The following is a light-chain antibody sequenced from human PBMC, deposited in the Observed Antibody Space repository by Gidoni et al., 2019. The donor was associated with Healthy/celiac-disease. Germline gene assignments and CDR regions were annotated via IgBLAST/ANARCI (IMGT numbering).Light chain of an antibody. CDR2: LGS. CDR1: QSLLHSNGYNY. Sequence: DIGMTQSPLSLHVTPGEPASISCRSSQSLLHSNGYNYLDWYLQKPGQSPQLLIYLGSNRASGVPDRFSGSGSGTDFTLKISRVEAEDVGVYYCMQALQTPRTFGPGTKVDIK. V-gene: IGKV2-28*01. J-gene: IGKJ3*01. CDR3: MQALQTPRT.